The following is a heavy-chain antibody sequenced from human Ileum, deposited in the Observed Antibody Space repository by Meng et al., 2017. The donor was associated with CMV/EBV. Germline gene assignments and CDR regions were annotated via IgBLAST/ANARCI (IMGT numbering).Heavy chain of an antibody. Sequence: GGSLRLSCAASGFNFRNYHMNWVRRAPGKGLEWLSFITDNSGTIYYTDSVKGRFTISRDNAKNSLFLQMNSLRAEDTAVYYCVRDRKGEGYPVFDCWGQGTLVTVSS. CDR1: GFNFRNYH. D-gene: IGHD2-15*01. V-gene: IGHV3-48*04. CDR3: VRDRKGEGYPVFDC. CDR2: ITDNSGTI. J-gene: IGHJ4*02.